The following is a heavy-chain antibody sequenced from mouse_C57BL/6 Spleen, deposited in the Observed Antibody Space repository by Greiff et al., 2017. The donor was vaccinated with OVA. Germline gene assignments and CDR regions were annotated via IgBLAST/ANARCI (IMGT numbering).Heavy chain of an antibody. D-gene: IGHD2-4*01. V-gene: IGHV1-22*01. Sequence: EVQLQQSGPELVKPGASVKMSCKASGYTFTDYNMHWVKQSHGKSLEWIGYINPNNGGTSYNQKFKGKATLTVNKSSSTAYMELRSLTSEDSAVYYCLYDYDDAMDYWGQGTSVTVSS. CDR3: LYDYDDAMDY. CDR1: GYTFTDYN. J-gene: IGHJ4*01. CDR2: INPNNGGT.